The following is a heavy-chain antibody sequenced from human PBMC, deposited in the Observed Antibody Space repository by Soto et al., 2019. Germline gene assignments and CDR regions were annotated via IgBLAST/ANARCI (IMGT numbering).Heavy chain of an antibody. CDR3: ERVVPGAEAWCGP. D-gene: IGHD2-2*01. V-gene: IGHV1-18*01. CDR1: GYTFSNYG. CDR2: ISLYSDGT. J-gene: IGHJ5*02. Sequence: QVQLVQSGGEVKRPGASVKVSCKTSGYTFSNYGITWVRQAPGQPLEWLGWISLYSDGTNHAQKFQGRVSMTTDTSTTTAYMELRSLRSDDTAVYDWERVVPGAEAWCGPWVQGTLCNVSA.